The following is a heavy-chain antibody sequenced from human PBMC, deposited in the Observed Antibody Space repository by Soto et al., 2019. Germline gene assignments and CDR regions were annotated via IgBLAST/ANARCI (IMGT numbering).Heavy chain of an antibody. J-gene: IGHJ5*02. CDR1: GGSISSGGYY. Sequence: PSETLSLTCTVSGGSISSGGYYWSWIRQHPGKGLEWIGYIYYSGSTYYNPSLKSRVTISVDTSKNQFSLKLSSVTAADTAVYFCARNGYDNNNHPFDPWGQGNLVTVSS. V-gene: IGHV4-31*03. CDR3: ARNGYDNNNHPFDP. CDR2: IYYSGST. D-gene: IGHD3-22*01.